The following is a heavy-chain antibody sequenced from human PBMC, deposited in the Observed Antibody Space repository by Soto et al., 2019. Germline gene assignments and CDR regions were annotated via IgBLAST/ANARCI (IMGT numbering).Heavy chain of an antibody. V-gene: IGHV1-46*01. CDR3: ARVFEDIHWGPAAPYFDY. CDR2: INPSGGST. CDR1: GYTFTSYG. D-gene: IGHD7-27*01. Sequence: ASVKVSCKASGYTFTSYGISWVRQAPGQGLEWMGIINPSGGSTSYAQKFQGRVTMTRDTSTSTVYMELSSLRSEDTAVYYCARVFEDIHWGPAAPYFDYWGQGTLVTVSS. J-gene: IGHJ4*02.